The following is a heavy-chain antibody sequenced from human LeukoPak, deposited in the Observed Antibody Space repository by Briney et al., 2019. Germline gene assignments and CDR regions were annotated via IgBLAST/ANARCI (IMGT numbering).Heavy chain of an antibody. CDR1: GFTFSSYA. J-gene: IGHJ3*02. CDR2: ISGSGGST. Sequence: RGGSLRLSCAASGFTFSSYAMSWVRQAPGKGLEWVSAISGSGGSTYYADSVKGRFTISRDNSKNTLYLQMNSLRAEDTAVYYCAKDRAVLRFLEWTPVDDAFDIWGQGTMVTVSS. CDR3: AKDRAVLRFLEWTPVDDAFDI. V-gene: IGHV3-23*01. D-gene: IGHD3-3*01.